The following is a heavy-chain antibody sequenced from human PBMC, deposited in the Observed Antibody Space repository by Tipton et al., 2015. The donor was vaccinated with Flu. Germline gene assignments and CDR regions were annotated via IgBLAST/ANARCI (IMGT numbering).Heavy chain of an antibody. V-gene: IGHV4-31*03. CDR3: ATLAITALYDFDY. CDR1: GASLSGGGYY. D-gene: IGHD1-20*01. J-gene: IGHJ4*02. CDR2: ILGNGNT. Sequence: TLSLTCTVSGASLSGGGYYWSWIRQYPGKGLEWIGHILGNGNTFYKPSLKSRFTLSLDTSKTQFSLNVTSVTATDTAVYYCATLAITALYDFDYWDQGTLVTVSS.